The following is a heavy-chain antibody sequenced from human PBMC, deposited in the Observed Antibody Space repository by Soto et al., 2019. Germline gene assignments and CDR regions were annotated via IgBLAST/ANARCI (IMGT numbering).Heavy chain of an antibody. Sequence: QVQLQQWGAGLLKPSETLSLTCAVYGGSFSGYYWNWIRQPPGKGLEWIGEINHSGSTNYNPSLKSRVTLSGDASKNQFSLKLSSVPAADTAVYYCARGWGRIFDYWGQGTLVTVSS. V-gene: IGHV4-34*01. D-gene: IGHD7-27*01. J-gene: IGHJ4*02. CDR1: GGSFSGYY. CDR3: ARGWGRIFDY. CDR2: INHSGST.